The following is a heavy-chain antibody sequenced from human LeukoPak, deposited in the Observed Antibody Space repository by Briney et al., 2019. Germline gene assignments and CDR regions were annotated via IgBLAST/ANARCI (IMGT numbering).Heavy chain of an antibody. CDR3: ARPDLADPSISEQDSGYDRAAFDI. CDR2: INPNSGGT. CDR1: GYTFTGYY. Sequence: ASVKVSCKASGYTFTGYYMHWVRQAPGQGLEWMGWINPNSGGTNYAQKFQGRVTITADKSTSTAYMELSSLRSEDTAVYYCARPDLADPSISEQDSGYDRAAFDIWGQGTMVTVSS. J-gene: IGHJ3*02. D-gene: IGHD5-12*01. V-gene: IGHV1-2*02.